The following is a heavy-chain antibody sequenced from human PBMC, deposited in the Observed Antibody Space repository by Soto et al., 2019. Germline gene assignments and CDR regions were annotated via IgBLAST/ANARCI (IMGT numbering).Heavy chain of an antibody. Sequence: GGSLRLSCAASGFTFSSYIMNWVRQAPGKGLEWVSSISSSSSYIYYADSVKGRFTISRDNAKNSLYLQMSSLRAEDTAVYYCAGALYYYDSSGYYGSWGQGTLVTVSS. CDR3: AGALYYYDSSGYYGS. CDR2: ISSSSSYI. CDR1: GFTFSSYI. J-gene: IGHJ5*02. V-gene: IGHV3-21*01. D-gene: IGHD3-22*01.